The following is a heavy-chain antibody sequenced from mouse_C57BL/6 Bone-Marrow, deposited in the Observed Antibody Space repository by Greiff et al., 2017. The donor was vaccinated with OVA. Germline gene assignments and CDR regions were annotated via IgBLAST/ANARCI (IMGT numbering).Heavy chain of an antibody. J-gene: IGHJ4*01. CDR2: IHPSDSDT. CDR1: GYTFTSYW. D-gene: IGHD1-1*01. V-gene: IGHV1-74*01. Sequence: QVQLQQPGAELVKPGASVKVSCKASGYTFTSYWMHWVKQRPGQGLECIGRIHPSDSDTNYNQKFKGKATLTVDKSSSTAYMQLSSLTSEDSAVYYCAIPSYYGSSVYAMDYWGQGTSVTVSS. CDR3: AIPSYYGSSVYAMDY.